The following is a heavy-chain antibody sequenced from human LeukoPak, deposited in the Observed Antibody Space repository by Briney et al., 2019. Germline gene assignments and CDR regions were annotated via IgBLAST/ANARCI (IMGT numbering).Heavy chain of an antibody. CDR1: GDSISSYY. D-gene: IGHD3-16*01. J-gene: IGHJ3*02. CDR3: ASHLGAFDI. V-gene: IGHV4-59*01. CDR2: IYYSGST. Sequence: SETLSLTCTVSGDSISSYYWSWIRQPPGKGLEWIGDIYYSGSTNYNPSLKSRVTISVDTSKNQFSLKLSSVTAADTAVYYCASHLGAFDIWGQGTMVTVSS.